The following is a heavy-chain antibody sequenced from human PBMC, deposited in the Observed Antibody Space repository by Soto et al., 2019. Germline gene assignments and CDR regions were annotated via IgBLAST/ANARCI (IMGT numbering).Heavy chain of an antibody. J-gene: IGHJ4*02. CDR1: GGSISSSSYY. V-gene: IGHV4-39*01. CDR3: ASLRGTISLTYY. Sequence: QLQLQESGPGLVKPSETLSLTCTVSGGSISSSSYYWGWIRQPSGKGLEWIGSIYYSGSTYYNPSLKSRVTISVDTSKNQFSLKLSSVTAADTAVYYCASLRGTISLTYYSGQGTLVTVSS. D-gene: IGHD3-9*01. CDR2: IYYSGST.